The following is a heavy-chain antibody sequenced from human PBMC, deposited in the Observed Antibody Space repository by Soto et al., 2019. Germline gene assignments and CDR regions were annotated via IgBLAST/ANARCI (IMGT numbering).Heavy chain of an antibody. CDR1: GGSISSGGYY. J-gene: IGHJ4*02. V-gene: IGHV4-31*03. D-gene: IGHD2-15*01. CDR3: ARIPVADTILFDY. CDR2: IYYSGST. Sequence: SETLSLTCTVSGGSISSGGYYWSWIRQHPGKGLEWIGYIYYSGSTYYNPSLKSRVTISVDTSKNQFSLKLSSVTAADTAVYYCARIPVADTILFDYWGQGTLVTVSS.